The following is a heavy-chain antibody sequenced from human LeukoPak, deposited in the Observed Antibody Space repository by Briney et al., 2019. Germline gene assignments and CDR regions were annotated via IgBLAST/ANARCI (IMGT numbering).Heavy chain of an antibody. V-gene: IGHV1-58*01. CDR3: AAEPGGTTVTTFERYFDL. CDR2: IVVGSGNT. D-gene: IGHD4-17*01. J-gene: IGHJ2*01. CDR1: GFTFTNSA. Sequence: ASVKVSCKTSGFTFTNSAVQWVRQARGQRLEWIGWIVVGSGNTNYAQKFQERVTITRDMSTSTAYMEPSSLRSEDTAVYYCAAEPGGTTVTTFERYFDLWGRGTLVTVSS.